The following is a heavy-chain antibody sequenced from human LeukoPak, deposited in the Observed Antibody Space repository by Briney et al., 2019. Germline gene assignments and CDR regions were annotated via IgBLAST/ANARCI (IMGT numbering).Heavy chain of an antibody. V-gene: IGHV4-34*01. J-gene: IGHJ6*03. CDR1: GGSFSGYY. CDR3: ARGNSNYYMDV. CDR2: INHSGST. Sequence: SETLSLTCAVYGGSFSGYYWSWIRQPPGKGLGWIGEINHSGSTNYNPSLKSRVTISVDTSKNQFSLKLSSVTAADTAVYYCARGNSNYYMDVWGKGTTVTVSS. D-gene: IGHD4-11*01.